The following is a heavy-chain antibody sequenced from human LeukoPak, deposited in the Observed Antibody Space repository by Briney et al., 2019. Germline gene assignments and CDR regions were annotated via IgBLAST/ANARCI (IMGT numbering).Heavy chain of an antibody. V-gene: IGHV4-59*12. Sequence: PSETLSLTCTVSGGSISSFFWSWVRQPPGKGLEWIGYVHSSGSTKYNPSLKSRLIISVDMSKNQFSLKLSSVTAADTAVYYCARERMIVVVPASYYYYMDVWGKGTTVTVSS. CDR3: ARERMIVVVPASYYYYMDV. J-gene: IGHJ6*03. CDR2: VHSSGST. D-gene: IGHD2-2*01. CDR1: GGSISSFF.